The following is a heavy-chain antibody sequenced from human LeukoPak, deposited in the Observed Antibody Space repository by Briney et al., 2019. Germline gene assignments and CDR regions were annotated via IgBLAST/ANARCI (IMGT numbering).Heavy chain of an antibody. CDR3: ASGYSSRRAYFDY. CDR2: IYPGDSDT. D-gene: IGHD6-13*01. V-gene: IGHV5-51*01. CDR1: GYSFTSYW. J-gene: IGHJ4*02. Sequence: GESLKISCKGSGYSFTSYWFGWVRQMPGKGLEWMGIIYPGDSDTRYSPSFQGQVTISADKSISTAYLQWSSLKASDTAMYYCASGYSSRRAYFDYWGQGTLVTVSS.